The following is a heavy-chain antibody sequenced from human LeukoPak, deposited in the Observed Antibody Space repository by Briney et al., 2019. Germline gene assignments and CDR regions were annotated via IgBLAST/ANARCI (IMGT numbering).Heavy chain of an antibody. CDR3: AKASPYGSGTLRSGFDH. J-gene: IGHJ4*02. Sequence: PGGSLRLSCAASGFTFSSYWMSWVRQAPGKGLEWVANIKEDGSEKYYADSVKGRFTISRDNAKNSLYLQMNSLRVEDTALYYCAKASPYGSGTLRSGFDHWGPGTLVTVSS. D-gene: IGHD3-10*01. CDR2: IKEDGSEK. V-gene: IGHV3-7*03. CDR1: GFTFSSYW.